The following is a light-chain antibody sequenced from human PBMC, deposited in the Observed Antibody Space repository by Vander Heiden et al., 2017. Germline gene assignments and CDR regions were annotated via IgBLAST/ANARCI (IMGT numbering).Light chain of an antibody. CDR1: QSVSSY. V-gene: IGKV3-11*01. CDR2: DAS. CDR3: QQRSNWPPLT. Sequence: EIVLTQSPATLSLSPGERATLSCRASQSVSSYLAWYHQKPGQAPRPLIYDASNRATGIPARFSGSGSGTDFTLTISSREPEDFAVYYCQQRSNWPPLTFGGGTKVDIK. J-gene: IGKJ4*01.